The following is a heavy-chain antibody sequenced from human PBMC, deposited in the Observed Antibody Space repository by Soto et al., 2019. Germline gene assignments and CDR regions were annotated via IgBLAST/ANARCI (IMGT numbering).Heavy chain of an antibody. V-gene: IGHV4-59*01. CDR1: GGSISSYY. J-gene: IGHJ3*02. Sequence: SETLSLTCTVSGGSISSYYWSWIRQPPGKGLEWIGDIYYSGSTNYNPSLESRVTISVDTAKNKFSLKLRDVLAADAAVDYCAREGRVTGDDEEDDFDIWGQGTMVTVSS. CDR3: AREGRVTGDDEEDDFDI. D-gene: IGHD7-27*01. CDR2: IYYSGST.